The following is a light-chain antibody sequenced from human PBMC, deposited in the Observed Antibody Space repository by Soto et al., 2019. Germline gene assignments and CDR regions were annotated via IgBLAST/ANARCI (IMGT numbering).Light chain of an antibody. CDR3: QPYRSSAT. J-gene: IGKJ1*01. V-gene: IGKV3-20*01. CDR1: QSVSKDY. CDR2: GAS. Sequence: IVLTQSPATLSLYHEKKATLSCRARQSVSKDYLAWYQQTPGQAPRILIYGASNRATGSPDRFSGSGSGTDFTLTIRRLEPDAFAVHYCQPYRSSATFGQGTKV.